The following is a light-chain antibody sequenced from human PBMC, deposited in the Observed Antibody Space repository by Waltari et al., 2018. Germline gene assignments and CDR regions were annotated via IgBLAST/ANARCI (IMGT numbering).Light chain of an antibody. J-gene: IGLJ3*02. CDR3: QTWGSGIQV. V-gene: IGLV4-69*01. Sequence: QLVLTQSPSASASLGASVKLTCTLSSGHSSYAIAWHQQQPEKGPRYLMKLNSDGSHSKGDGSPDRFAGSSSGAERYLTGSSLQSEDEADYYCQTWGSGIQVFGGGTKLTVL. CDR1: SGHSSYA. CDR2: LNSDGSH.